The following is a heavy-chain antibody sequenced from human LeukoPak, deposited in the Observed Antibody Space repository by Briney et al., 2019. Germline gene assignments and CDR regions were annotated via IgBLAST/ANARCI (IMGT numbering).Heavy chain of an antibody. CDR1: GGSISSYY. J-gene: IGHJ4*02. D-gene: IGHD3-10*01. V-gene: IGHV4-34*01. CDR2: INHSGST. Sequence: PSETLSLTCTVSGGSISSYYWSWIRQPPGKGLEWIGEINHSGSTNYNPSLKSRVTISVDTSKNQFSLKLSSVTAADMAVSYCARGRAMDKWGQLWFGRGVFAYWGQGTLVTVSS. CDR3: ARGRAMDKWGQLWFGRGVFAY.